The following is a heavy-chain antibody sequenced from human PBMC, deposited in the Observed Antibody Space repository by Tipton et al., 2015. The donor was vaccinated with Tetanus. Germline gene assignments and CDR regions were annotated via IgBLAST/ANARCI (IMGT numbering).Heavy chain of an antibody. CDR2: VYHSGAT. CDR1: GSSISRSGHY. D-gene: IGHD5-12*01. CDR3: ARANNDYPKKGPFDY. V-gene: IGHV4-61*08. J-gene: IGHJ4*02. Sequence: LRLSCTVSGSSISRSGHYWTWIRQPPGKEPEWVGYVYHSGATNYHPSLKSRLAISADTSKNQFSLNLRSVITADTAVYYCARANNDYPKKGPFDYWGPGSLVIVSS.